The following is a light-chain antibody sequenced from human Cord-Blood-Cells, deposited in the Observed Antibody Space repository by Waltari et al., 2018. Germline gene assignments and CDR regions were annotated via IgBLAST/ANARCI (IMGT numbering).Light chain of an antibody. Sequence: ELVLTKSPATLSLSPGDRATLSCRASQSVSSYLAWYQQKPGQAPRLLIYDASNRATGIPARFSGSGSGTDFTLTISSLEPEDFAVYYCQQRSNWPITFGQGTRLEIK. V-gene: IGKV3-11*01. CDR2: DAS. CDR1: QSVSSY. CDR3: QQRSNWPIT. J-gene: IGKJ5*01.